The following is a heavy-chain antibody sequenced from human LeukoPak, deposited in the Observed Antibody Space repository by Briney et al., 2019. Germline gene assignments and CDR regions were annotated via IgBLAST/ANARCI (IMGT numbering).Heavy chain of an antibody. Sequence: PGGSLRLSREGSGYSFTNFWISWVRQMPGKGLEWMGRIDPSDSYTNFSPSFHGHVTISVDKSINTAYLQWSSLKASDSALYYCARHYYGSGSPFDYWGQGTLVTVSS. V-gene: IGHV5-10-1*01. CDR2: IDPSDSYT. CDR3: ARHYYGSGSPFDY. D-gene: IGHD3-10*01. CDR1: GYSFTNFW. J-gene: IGHJ4*02.